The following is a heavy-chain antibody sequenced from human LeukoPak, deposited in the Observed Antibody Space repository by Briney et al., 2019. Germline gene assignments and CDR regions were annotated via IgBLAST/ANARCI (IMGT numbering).Heavy chain of an antibody. CDR2: ISWNSGSI. J-gene: IGHJ4*02. Sequence: GGSLRLSCAASGFTFDDYAMPWVRQAPGKGLEWVSGISWNSGSIGYVDSVKGRPSITRDNTKSSLYLQMNSLRAEGTAVYCCAREGVLAAVDYWGQGTLVTVSS. CDR1: GFTFDDYA. D-gene: IGHD2-2*01. V-gene: IGHV3-9*01. CDR3: AREGVLAAVDY.